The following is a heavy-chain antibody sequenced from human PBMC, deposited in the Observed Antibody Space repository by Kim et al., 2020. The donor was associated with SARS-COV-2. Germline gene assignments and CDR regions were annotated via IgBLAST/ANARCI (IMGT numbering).Heavy chain of an antibody. D-gene: IGHD3-3*01. CDR2: IFFTGST. V-gene: IGHV4-61*01. CDR3: ARAPIIPAAPADH. J-gene: IGHJ4*02. Sequence: SETLSLTCTVSGGSVSSGSYYWSWIRQPPGKGLEWIGNIFFTGSTTYNPSLKSRVTMSVHTSKNQFALRLTSVTAADTAVYYCARAPIIPAAPADHGGQGTLVRVST. CDR1: GGSVSSGSYY.